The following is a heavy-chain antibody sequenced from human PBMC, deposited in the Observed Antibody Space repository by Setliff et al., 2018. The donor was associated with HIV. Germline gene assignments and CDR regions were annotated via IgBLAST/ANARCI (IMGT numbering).Heavy chain of an antibody. Sequence: YWIGWVRQPPGKGLEWIGEISHSGRTSYNSSLKSRVTMSVDASKNHISLTLTSLTAADTAVYYCARDQRLPGVQPPYWYFDLWGRGTLVTVSS. D-gene: IGHD6-25*01. CDR3: ARDQRLPGVQPPYWYFDL. V-gene: IGHV4-34*01. CDR2: ISHSGRT. CDR1: Y. J-gene: IGHJ2*01.